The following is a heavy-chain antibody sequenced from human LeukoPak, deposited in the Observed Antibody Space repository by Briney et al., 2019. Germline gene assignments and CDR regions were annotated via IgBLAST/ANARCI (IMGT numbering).Heavy chain of an antibody. CDR3: ARALNPLTGTYYFDY. V-gene: IGHV4-4*07. D-gene: IGHD4/OR15-4a*01. J-gene: IGHJ4*02. CDR2: IYISGST. Sequence: KPSETLSLTRSVSGASINSHYWTWIRQPAGKGLEWIGRIYISGSTNYSPSLKSRVTMSVDTSKNQFSLNLISVTAADTAVYYCARALNPLTGTYYFDYWGQGTLVTVSS. CDR1: GASINSHY.